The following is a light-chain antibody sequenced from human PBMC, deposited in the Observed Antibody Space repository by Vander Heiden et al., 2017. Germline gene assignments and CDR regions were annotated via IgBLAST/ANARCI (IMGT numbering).Light chain of an antibody. CDR1: SSNIGNNY. CDR2: DNN. J-gene: IGLJ3*02. CDR3: GTWDSSLSVWV. V-gene: IGLV1-51*01. Sequence: QPVLTQPPSVSAAPGQKVTISCSGSSSNIGNNYVSWYQQLPGTAPKLLIYDNNKRPSGIPDRFSGSKSGTSATLDITGRQTGDEADYYCGTWDSSLSVWVFGGGTKLTVL.